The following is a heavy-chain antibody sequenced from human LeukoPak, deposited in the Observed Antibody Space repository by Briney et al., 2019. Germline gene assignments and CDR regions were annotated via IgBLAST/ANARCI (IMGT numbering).Heavy chain of an antibody. D-gene: IGHD2/OR15-2a*01. CDR3: ARAFSRVCAAVDY. V-gene: IGHV3-21*01. CDR1: GFTSSSYS. J-gene: IGHJ4*02. Sequence: GGSLRLSCAASGFTSSSYSMTWVRQAPGKGLEWVSSISSSSSYIYYADSVKGRFTISRDNAKNSLYLQMNSLRAEDTAVYYCARAFSRVCAAVDYWGQGTLVTVSS. CDR2: ISSSSSYI.